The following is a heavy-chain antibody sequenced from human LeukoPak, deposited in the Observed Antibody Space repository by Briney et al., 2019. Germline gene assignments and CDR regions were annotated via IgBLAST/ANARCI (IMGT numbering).Heavy chain of an antibody. CDR2: IYYSGST. J-gene: IGHJ3*02. V-gene: IGHV4-30-4*08. CDR1: GGSISSGDYY. Sequence: PSQTLSLTCTVSGGSISSGDYYWSWIRQPPGKGLEWIGYIYYSGSTYYNPSLKSRVTISVDTSKNQSSLKLSSVTAADTAVYYCARVAPLYSSGWYGPFDIWGQGTMVTVSS. CDR3: ARVAPLYSSGWYGPFDI. D-gene: IGHD6-19*01.